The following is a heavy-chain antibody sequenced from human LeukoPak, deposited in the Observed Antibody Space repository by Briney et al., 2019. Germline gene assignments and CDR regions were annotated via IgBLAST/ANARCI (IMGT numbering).Heavy chain of an antibody. J-gene: IGHJ4*02. Sequence: SVKVSFKSSVGSFNTHGISWVRQAPGQGLEWMGRIIPILSTTTYAQNFQGRVTITADKSTSTAYMEVSSLRSEDTAVYYCARARNYCESTSCYTHFDDWGQGTLVTVSS. CDR1: VGSFNTHG. CDR3: ARARNYCESTSCYTHFDD. CDR2: IIPILSTT. V-gene: IGHV1-69*06. D-gene: IGHD2-2*02.